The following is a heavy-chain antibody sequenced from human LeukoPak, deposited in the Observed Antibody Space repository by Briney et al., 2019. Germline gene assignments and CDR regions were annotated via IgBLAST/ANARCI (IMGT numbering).Heavy chain of an antibody. D-gene: IGHD5-24*01. CDR1: GGSLSYY. Sequence: SETLSLTCTVSGGSLSYYWSWIRQPPGKGLEWIGFIYYSGNTNYNPSLKSRVTLSVDPSKNQFSLKVTSVTAADTAVYYCARDLGGYNQPGYFDLWGRGTLVTVSS. J-gene: IGHJ2*01. V-gene: IGHV4-59*01. CDR2: IYYSGNT. CDR3: ARDLGGYNQPGYFDL.